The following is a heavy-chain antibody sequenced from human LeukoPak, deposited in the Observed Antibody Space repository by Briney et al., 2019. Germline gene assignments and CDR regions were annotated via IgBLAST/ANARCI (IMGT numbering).Heavy chain of an antibody. CDR3: ARVEYGSGSYLDY. J-gene: IGHJ4*02. Sequence: GGSLRLSCAASGFTFSSYEMNWVRQAPGKGVEWVSYISSSGSTIYYADSVKGGVTISREKAKNSLYMQINSLRAEDTGVYYCARVEYGSGSYLDYWGQGTLVTVSS. CDR2: ISSSGSTI. V-gene: IGHV3-48*03. D-gene: IGHD3-10*01. CDR1: GFTFSSYE.